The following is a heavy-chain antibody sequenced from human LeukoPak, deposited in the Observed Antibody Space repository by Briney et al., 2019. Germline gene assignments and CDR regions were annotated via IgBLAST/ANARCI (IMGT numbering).Heavy chain of an antibody. Sequence: KAGGSLRLSCAASGFTPCIYAMSWVRQAPGKGLEWVSGISGSGDSTYYADSVKGRFTISRDNSKNTLYLQMNSLRAEDTAVYYCARARSCSSTSCFIDYWGQGALVTVSS. V-gene: IGHV3-23*01. D-gene: IGHD2-2*01. CDR2: ISGSGDST. J-gene: IGHJ4*02. CDR3: ARARSCSSTSCFIDY. CDR1: GFTPCIYA.